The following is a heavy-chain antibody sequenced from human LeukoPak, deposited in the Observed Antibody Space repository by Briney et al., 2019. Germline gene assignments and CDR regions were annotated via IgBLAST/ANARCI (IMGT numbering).Heavy chain of an antibody. Sequence: GRSLRLSCAAFGFTFSSYGMHWVRQAPGKGLEWVAVIWYDGSNKYYADSVKGRFTISRDNSKNTLYLQMNSLRAEDTAVYYCARPRSSGYYPFDYWGQGTLVTVSS. J-gene: IGHJ4*02. CDR1: GFTFSSYG. D-gene: IGHD3-22*01. CDR2: IWYDGSNK. V-gene: IGHV3-33*01. CDR3: ARPRSSGYYPFDY.